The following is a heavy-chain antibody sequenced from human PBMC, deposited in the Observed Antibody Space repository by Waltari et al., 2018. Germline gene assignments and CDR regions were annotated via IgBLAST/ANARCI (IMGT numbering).Heavy chain of an antibody. CDR3: AKDNLMVRGVMGFDP. V-gene: IGHV3-23*01. Sequence: EVQLLESGGGLVQPGGSLRLSCAASGFTFSSYAMSRVLPAPGKGLEWVSAISGSGGSTYYADSVKGRFTISRDNSKNTLYLQMNSLRAEDTAVYYCAKDNLMVRGVMGFDPWGQGTLVTVSS. D-gene: IGHD3-10*01. CDR2: ISGSGGST. J-gene: IGHJ5*02. CDR1: GFTFSSYA.